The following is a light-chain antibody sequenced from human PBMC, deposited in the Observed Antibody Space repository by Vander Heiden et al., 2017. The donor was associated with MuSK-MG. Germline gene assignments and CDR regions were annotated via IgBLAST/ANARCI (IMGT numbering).Light chain of an antibody. CDR3: QQRSNWPPLT. CDR1: QSVSSY. J-gene: IGKJ3*01. V-gene: IGKV3-11*01. Sequence: DIVLTQSPATLSLSPGERATLSCRASQSVSSYLAWYQQKPGKAPRLLIYDASNRATGIPARFSGSGSGTDFTLTISSLEPEDFAVYYCQQRSNWPPLTFGPGTKVDIK. CDR2: DAS.